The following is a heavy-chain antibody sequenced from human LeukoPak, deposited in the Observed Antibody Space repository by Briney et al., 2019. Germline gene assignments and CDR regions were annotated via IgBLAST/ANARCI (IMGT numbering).Heavy chain of an antibody. CDR1: GYTLTELS. J-gene: IGHJ4*02. Sequence: ASVTVSFKVSGYTLTELSMHWVRQAPGKGLEWMGGFDPEDDEIIYAQRFQGRVTITEDASTDTAYMELRSLRSEDTAVYYCATETGNFYFYSWGQGTLVTVSS. D-gene: IGHD1-7*01. CDR3: ATETGNFYFYS. CDR2: FDPEDDEI. V-gene: IGHV1-24*01.